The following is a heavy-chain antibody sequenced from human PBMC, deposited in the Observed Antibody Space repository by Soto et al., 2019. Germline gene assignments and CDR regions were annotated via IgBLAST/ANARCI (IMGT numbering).Heavy chain of an antibody. J-gene: IGHJ6*02. CDR2: IWYDGSNK. CDR3: TRSGSSDYYYGMDV. V-gene: IGHV3-33*01. Sequence: QVQLVESGGGVVQPGRSLRLSCEASGFTFSSYGMHWVRQAPGKGLDWVAIIWYDGSNKYYADSVKGRFTISRDNSKNTLYLQMNSLRAEDTSVYYCTRSGSSDYYYGMDVWGQGTTVTVSS. CDR1: GFTFSSYG. D-gene: IGHD3-22*01.